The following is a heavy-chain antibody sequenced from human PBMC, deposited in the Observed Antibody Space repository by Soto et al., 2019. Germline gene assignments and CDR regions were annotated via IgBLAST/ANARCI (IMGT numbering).Heavy chain of an antibody. J-gene: IGHJ4*02. Sequence: QVQLVQSGAEVKKPGASVKVSCKASGYTFTSYDINWVRQATGQGLEWMGWMNPNSGNTGYAQKFQGRVTMTRNTSISTAYMELSSLRSEDTAVYYCARVISRRGAYYYDISGYAFDYWGQGTLVTVSS. CDR3: ARVISRRGAYYYDISGYAFDY. D-gene: IGHD3-22*01. CDR1: GYTFTSYD. V-gene: IGHV1-8*01. CDR2: MNPNSGNT.